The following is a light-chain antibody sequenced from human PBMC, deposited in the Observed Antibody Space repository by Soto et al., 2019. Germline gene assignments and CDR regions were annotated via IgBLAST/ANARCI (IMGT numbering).Light chain of an antibody. CDR1: SSDVGGFTY. CDR3: SSYTSRSTRV. J-gene: IGLJ1*01. V-gene: IGLV2-14*01. Sequence: QSVLTQPASVSGSPGQSITISCTGTSSDVGGFTYVSWYQQYPGKAPKLMIYEVSNRPSGVSNRFSGSKSGNTASLTISGLQAEYEADYYCSSYTSRSTRVFGTGTKLTVL. CDR2: EVS.